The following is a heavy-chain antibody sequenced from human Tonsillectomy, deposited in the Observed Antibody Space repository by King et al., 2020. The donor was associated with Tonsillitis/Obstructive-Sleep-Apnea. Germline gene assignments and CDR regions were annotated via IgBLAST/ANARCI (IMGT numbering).Heavy chain of an antibody. D-gene: IGHD3-16*01. CDR2: IYYSGST. Sequence: QLQESGPGLVKPSETLSLTCTVSGGSISSYYWSWIRQPPGKGLEWIGYIYYSGSTNYNPSLKSRVTISVDTSKNQFSLKLSSVTAADTAVYYCARDSGGFDYWGQGTLVTVSS. CDR1: GGSISSYY. V-gene: IGHV4-59*01. J-gene: IGHJ4*02. CDR3: ARDSGGFDY.